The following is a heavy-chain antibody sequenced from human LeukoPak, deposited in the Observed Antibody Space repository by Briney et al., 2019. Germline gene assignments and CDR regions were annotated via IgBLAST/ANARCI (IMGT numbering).Heavy chain of an antibody. CDR2: MNPNNGGT. J-gene: IGHJ6*03. Sequence: GASVKVSCKASGYTFTDYYLHWVGQAPGQGLEWMGWMNPNNGGTNYAQKFQGRVTMTRDTSINTAYMELSRLTSDDTAVYYCARDPSHYYYTDVWGIGTTVTVSS. V-gene: IGHV1-2*02. CDR1: GYTFTDYY. CDR3: ARDPSHYYYTDV.